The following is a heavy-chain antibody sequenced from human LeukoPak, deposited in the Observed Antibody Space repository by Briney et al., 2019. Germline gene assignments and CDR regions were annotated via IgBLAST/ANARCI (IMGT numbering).Heavy chain of an antibody. CDR2: INHSGST. CDR3: ARLYYYDSSGYYQYYYYYYGMDV. CDR1: GGSFSGYY. Sequence: SETLSLTCAVYGGSFSGYYWSWIRQPPGKGLEWIGEINHSGSTNYNPSLKSRATISVDTSKNQFSLKLSSVTAADTPVYYCARLYYYDSSGYYQYYYYYYGMDVWGQGTTVTVSS. D-gene: IGHD3-22*01. J-gene: IGHJ6*02. V-gene: IGHV4-34*01.